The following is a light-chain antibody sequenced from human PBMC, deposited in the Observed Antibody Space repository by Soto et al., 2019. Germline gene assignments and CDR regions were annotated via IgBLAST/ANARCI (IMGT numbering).Light chain of an antibody. CDR2: DSS. CDR3: QEYNSSPPYI. J-gene: IGKJ2*01. Sequence: EIVLTQSPGTLSLSPGERATLSCRASQSVSSSYLAWYQQKPGQAPRLLIHDSSSRATGIPDRFSGRGSGPDFTLTTSSLQAEVFAVYYGQEYNSSPPYILGQGTELEIK. CDR1: QSVSSSY. V-gene: IGKV3-20*01.